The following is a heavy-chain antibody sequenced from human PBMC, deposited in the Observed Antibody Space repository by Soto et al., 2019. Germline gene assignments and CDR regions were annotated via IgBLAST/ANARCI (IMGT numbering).Heavy chain of an antibody. Sequence: ASVKVSCKASGGTFSSYAISWVRQAPGQGLEWMGGIIPIFGTENYAQKFQGRVTITADESTSTAYMELSSLRSEDTAVYYCARDWARGLAMDKGAVDYYGMDVLGQGTTVTVSS. CDR1: GGTFSSYA. CDR2: IIPIFGTE. D-gene: IGHD5-18*01. J-gene: IGHJ6*02. V-gene: IGHV1-69*13. CDR3: ARDWARGLAMDKGAVDYYGMDV.